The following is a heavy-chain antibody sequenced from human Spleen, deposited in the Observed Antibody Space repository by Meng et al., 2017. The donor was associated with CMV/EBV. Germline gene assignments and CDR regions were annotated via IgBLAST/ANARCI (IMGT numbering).Heavy chain of an antibody. CDR3: AKDQCSRTSCYTYSDY. V-gene: IGHV3-23*01. CDR1: GVSFSSYA. J-gene: IGHJ4*02. Sequence: SGVSFSSYAMSCVRQAPGKGLEWVSGIIVGTGSTYYADSVKDRFTISRDNSKNTLYLQMNNLRADDTAVYYCAKDQCSRTSCYTYSDYWGQGTLVTVSS. CDR2: IIVGTGST. D-gene: IGHD2-2*02.